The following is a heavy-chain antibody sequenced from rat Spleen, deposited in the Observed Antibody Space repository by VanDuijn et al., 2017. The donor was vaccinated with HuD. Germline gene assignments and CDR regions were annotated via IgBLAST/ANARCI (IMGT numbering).Heavy chain of an antibody. CDR1: GFTYSNYV. V-gene: IGHV5S13*01. Sequence: EVQLVESGGGLVQPGRSLKLSCVASGFTYSNYVMAWVRQAPTKGLEWVASISTGGGNTYYRDSVKGRFTISRDNAENTFYLQMNSLRSEDTATYYCAVSGYGYWGQGVMVTVSS. J-gene: IGHJ2*01. CDR2: ISTGGGNT. D-gene: IGHD4-3*01. CDR3: AVSGYGY.